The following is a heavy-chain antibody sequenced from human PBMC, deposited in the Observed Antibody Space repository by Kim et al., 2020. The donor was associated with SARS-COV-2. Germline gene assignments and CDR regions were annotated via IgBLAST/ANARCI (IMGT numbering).Heavy chain of an antibody. D-gene: IGHD3-9*01. CDR3: AGDQGQLRYFDSLSVDY. J-gene: IGHJ4*02. Sequence: SETLSLTCTVSGGSISSSTYYWGWTRQPPGKGLEWIRRIYYSGSTYYNPSLKRRVTISVDTSKNQLSLKLSSVTAADTAVYYCAGDQGQLRYFDSLSVDYWGQGSLGTVSA. CDR1: GGSISSSTYY. V-gene: IGHV4-39*07. CDR2: IYYSGST.